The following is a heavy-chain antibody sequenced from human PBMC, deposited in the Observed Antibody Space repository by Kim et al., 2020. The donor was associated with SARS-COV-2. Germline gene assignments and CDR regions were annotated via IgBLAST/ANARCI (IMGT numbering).Heavy chain of an antibody. Sequence: GGSLRLSCAASGFTFSSYSMNWVRQAPGKGLEWVSSISSSSSYIYYADSVKGRFTISRDNAKNSLYLQMNSLRAEDTAVYYCARYSVGSGLDAFDIWGQGTIVTVSS. CDR2: ISSSSSYI. CDR1: GFTFSSYS. V-gene: IGHV3-21*01. CDR3: ARYSVGSGLDAFDI. J-gene: IGHJ3*02. D-gene: IGHD3-10*01.